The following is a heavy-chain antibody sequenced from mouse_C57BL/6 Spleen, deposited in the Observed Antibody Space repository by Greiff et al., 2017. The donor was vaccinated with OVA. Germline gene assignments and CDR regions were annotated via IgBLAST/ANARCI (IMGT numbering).Heavy chain of an antibody. D-gene: IGHD3-2*02. CDR3: ARSDSSGYDYFDY. CDR2: INPSSGYT. J-gene: IGHJ2*01. Sequence: VQGVESGAELARPGASVKMSCKASGYTFTSYTMHWVKQRPGQGLEWIGYINPSSGYTKYNQKFKDKATLTADKSSSTAYMQLSSLTSEDSAVYYCARSDSSGYDYFDYWGQGTTLTVSS. CDR1: GYTFTSYT. V-gene: IGHV1-4*01.